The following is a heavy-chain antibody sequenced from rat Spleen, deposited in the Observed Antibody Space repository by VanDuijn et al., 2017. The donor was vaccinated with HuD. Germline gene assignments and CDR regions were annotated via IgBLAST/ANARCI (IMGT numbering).Heavy chain of an antibody. CDR2: ISSGGGDT. CDR3: ARRHYGYTDYFDY. D-gene: IGHD1-9*01. J-gene: IGHJ2*01. CDR1: GFTFSDYY. Sequence: EVQLVESGGGLEQAGRSLKLSCAASGFTFSDYYMAWVRQGPTKGLEWVASISSGGGDTYYRDSVKGRFTISRDNAKSTLSLHMDSLRSEDTATYYCARRHYGYTDYFDYWGQGVMVTVSS. V-gene: IGHV5-25*01.